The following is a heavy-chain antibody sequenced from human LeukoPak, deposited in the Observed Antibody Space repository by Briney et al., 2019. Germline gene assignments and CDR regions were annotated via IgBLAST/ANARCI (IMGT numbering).Heavy chain of an antibody. D-gene: IGHD3-22*01. Sequence: SETLSLTCTVSGGSISSDYWSWIRQPPGKGLEWIGYIYYSGITNYNPSLKSRVTISVDTSKNQFSLKLSSVTAADTAVYYCARLHYDSSGYYYFDYWGQRSLLTDSS. V-gene: IGHV4-59*08. CDR1: GGSISSDY. CDR3: ARLHYDSSGYYYFDY. J-gene: IGHJ4*02. CDR2: IYYSGIT.